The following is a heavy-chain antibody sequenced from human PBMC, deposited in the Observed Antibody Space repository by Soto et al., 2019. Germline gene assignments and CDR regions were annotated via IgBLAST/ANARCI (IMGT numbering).Heavy chain of an antibody. J-gene: IGHJ5*02. D-gene: IGHD1-1*01. CDR2: IYTSGST. CDR3: ARGIEMATTFNWFDP. CDR1: ACALSSYY. Sequence: SKTLSLTCTVSACALSSYYWSWLRQPPGKGLEWIGRIYTSGSTNYNPSLKSRVTMSVDTSKNQFSLKLSTVTAADTAVYYCARGIEMATTFNWFDPWGQGTLVTVSS. V-gene: IGHV4-4*07.